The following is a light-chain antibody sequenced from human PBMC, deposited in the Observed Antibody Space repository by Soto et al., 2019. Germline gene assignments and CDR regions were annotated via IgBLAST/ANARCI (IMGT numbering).Light chain of an antibody. Sequence: QSVLTQPPSASGTPGQRVTISCSGSSSNIGTNTVNWYQHLPGTAPKVLIYSDNHRPSGVPDRFSGSKSVTSASLAISGLQSEDEAVYYCAAWDDSLNGVVFGGGTKLTVL. CDR3: AAWDDSLNGVV. V-gene: IGLV1-44*01. CDR1: SSNIGTNT. J-gene: IGLJ2*01. CDR2: SDN.